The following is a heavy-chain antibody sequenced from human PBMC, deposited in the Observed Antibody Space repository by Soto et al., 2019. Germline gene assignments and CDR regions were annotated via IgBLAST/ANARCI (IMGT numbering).Heavy chain of an antibody. CDR3: ARHRKIATTIFGVARPYGMDV. CDR1: GGSVSSGSYY. Sequence: PSETLSLTCTVSGGSVSSGSYYWSWIRQPPGKGLEWIGYIYYSGSTNYNPSLKSRVTISVDTSKNQFSLKLSSVTAADTAVYYCARHRKIATTIFGVARPYGMDVWGQGTTVTVSS. D-gene: IGHD3-3*01. CDR2: IYYSGST. V-gene: IGHV4-61*01. J-gene: IGHJ6*02.